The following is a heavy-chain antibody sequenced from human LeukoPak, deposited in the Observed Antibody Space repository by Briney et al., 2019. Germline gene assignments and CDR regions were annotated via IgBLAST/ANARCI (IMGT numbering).Heavy chain of an antibody. CDR1: GGSISSSSYY. V-gene: IGHV4-39*07. J-gene: IGHJ4*02. CDR2: IYYSGST. CDR3: ARSQTDDYVWGSYLY. D-gene: IGHD3-16*02. Sequence: SETLSLTCTVSGGSISSSSYYWGWVRQPPGKGLEWIGSIYYSGSTYYNPSLKSRVTISVDTSKNQLSLKLSSVTAADTAVYYCARSQTDDYVWGSYLYWGQGTLVTVSS.